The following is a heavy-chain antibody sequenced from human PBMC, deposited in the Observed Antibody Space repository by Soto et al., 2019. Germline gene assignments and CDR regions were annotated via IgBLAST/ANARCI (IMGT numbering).Heavy chain of an antibody. D-gene: IGHD2-2*01. CDR1: GGSISSYY. V-gene: IGHV4-59*08. CDR3: ARQTRSTSGRFDP. J-gene: IGHJ5*02. CDR2: IYYSGST. Sequence: PSETLSLTCTVSGGSISSYYWSWIRQPPGKGLEWIGYIYYSGSTNYNPSLKSRVTISVDTSKNQFSLKLSSVTAADTAVYYCARQTRSTSGRFDPWGQGTLVTVSS.